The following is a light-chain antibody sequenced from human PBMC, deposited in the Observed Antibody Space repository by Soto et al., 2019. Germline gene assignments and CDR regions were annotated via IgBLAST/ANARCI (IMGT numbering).Light chain of an antibody. CDR2: DAS. J-gene: IGKJ4*01. CDR3: QHRGNWPLT. CDR1: QSVRNY. V-gene: IGKV3-11*01. Sequence: EIVLTQSPATLSLSPGERAALSCRASQSVRNYLAWYQQKPGQAPRLLIYDASNRATGIPTRFSGSGSGTDFTLTISSLDPEDFAVYYCQHRGNWPLTFGGGTKVEIK.